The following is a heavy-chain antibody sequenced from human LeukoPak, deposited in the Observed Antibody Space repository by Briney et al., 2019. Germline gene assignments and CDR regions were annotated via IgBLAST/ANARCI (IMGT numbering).Heavy chain of an antibody. V-gene: IGHV3-23*01. CDR2: ISGSGGST. CDR1: GLTFSTYA. CDR3: AKMDPIVGASNFDY. J-gene: IGHJ4*02. D-gene: IGHD1-26*01. Sequence: GGSLRLSCAASGLTFSTYAMTWVRQAPGKGLEWVSVISGSGGSTYYADSVKGRFTISRDNSKNTLYLQRNSLRAEDTAVYYCAKMDPIVGASNFDYWGQGTLVTVSS.